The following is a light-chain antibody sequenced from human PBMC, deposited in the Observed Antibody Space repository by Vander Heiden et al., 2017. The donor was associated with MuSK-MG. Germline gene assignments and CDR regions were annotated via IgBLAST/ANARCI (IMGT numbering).Light chain of an antibody. J-gene: IGLJ2*01. Sequence: QSALTQPASVSGSPGQSITISCTGTSSDVGAYNYVAWYQQHPGKAPKLMIYGVSSRPSGVSNRFSGSKSGNTASLTISGLQTEDEADYYCSSYTRSSTFLFGGGTKVTVL. V-gene: IGLV2-14*01. CDR2: GVS. CDR1: SSDVGAYNY. CDR3: SSYTRSSTFL.